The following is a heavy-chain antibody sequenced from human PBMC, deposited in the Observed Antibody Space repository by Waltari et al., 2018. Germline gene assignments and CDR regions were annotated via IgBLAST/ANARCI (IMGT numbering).Heavy chain of an antibody. Sequence: EVQLVESGGGLVQPGRSLRLSCAASGFTFDDYAMHWVRQAPGKGLEWVSGISWNSGSIGDSDSVKGRFTISRDNAKNSLYLQMNSLRAEDTALYYCAKDVTFGGVIANFDYWGQGTLVTVSS. D-gene: IGHD3-16*02. CDR2: ISWNSGSI. V-gene: IGHV3-9*01. CDR3: AKDVTFGGVIANFDY. J-gene: IGHJ4*02. CDR1: GFTFDDYA.